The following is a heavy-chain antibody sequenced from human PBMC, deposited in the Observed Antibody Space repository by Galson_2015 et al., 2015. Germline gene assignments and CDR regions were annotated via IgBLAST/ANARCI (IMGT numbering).Heavy chain of an antibody. J-gene: IGHJ4*02. CDR3: ARSADGGNPPFDY. D-gene: IGHD4-23*01. CDR2: ISSSSSTI. CDR1: GFTFSSYS. V-gene: IGHV3-48*02. Sequence: SLRLSCAASGFTFSSYSMNWVRQAPGKGLEWVSYISSSSSTIYYADSVKGRFTISRDNAKNSLYLQMNSLRDEDTAVYYCARSADGGNPPFDYWGQGTLVTVSS.